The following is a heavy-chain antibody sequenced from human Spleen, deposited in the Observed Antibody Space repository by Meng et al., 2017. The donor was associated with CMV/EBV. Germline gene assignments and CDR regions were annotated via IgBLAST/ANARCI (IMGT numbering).Heavy chain of an antibody. CDR1: GGSFSGYY. J-gene: IGHJ4*02. V-gene: IGHV4-34*01. CDR2: INHSGST. D-gene: IGHD3-3*01. CDR3: AREGYDFWSGYYY. Sequence: QVRVQESGPGLVKPSETLSLTCAVYGGSFSGYYGSWIRQPPGKGLEWIGEINHSGSTNYNPSLKSRVTISVDSSKNQFSLKLSSVTDADTAVYYCAREGYDFWSGYYYWGQGTLVTVSS.